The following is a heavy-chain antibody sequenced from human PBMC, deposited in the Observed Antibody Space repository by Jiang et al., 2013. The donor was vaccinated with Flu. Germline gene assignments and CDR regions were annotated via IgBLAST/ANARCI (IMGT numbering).Heavy chain of an antibody. CDR1: SVSSNSAA. J-gene: IGHJ4*02. Sequence: SVSSNSAAWNWIRQSPSRGLEWLGRTYYRSKRYNDYAVSVKSRITINPDTSKNQFSLQLNSVTPEDTAVYYCARDRGCSGGSCLFTNYFDYWGQGTLVTVSS. V-gene: IGHV6-1*01. CDR3: ARDRGCSGGSCLFTNYFDY. CDR2: TYYRSKRYN. D-gene: IGHD2-15*01.